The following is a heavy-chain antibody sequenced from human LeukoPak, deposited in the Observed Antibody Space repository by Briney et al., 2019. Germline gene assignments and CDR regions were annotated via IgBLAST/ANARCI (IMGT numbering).Heavy chain of an antibody. CDR2: IYYSGTT. Sequence: SETLSLTCTVSGDSIASSGYYWSWVRQPPGKGLEWIATIYYSGTTYYNAPLKSRVTISVDTSKNQFSLKLSSVTAADTAVYYCARHSGLGVVSPYFDYWGQGILVTVSS. V-gene: IGHV4-39*01. J-gene: IGHJ4*02. CDR1: GDSIASSGYY. D-gene: IGHD2-21*01. CDR3: ARHSGLGVVSPYFDY.